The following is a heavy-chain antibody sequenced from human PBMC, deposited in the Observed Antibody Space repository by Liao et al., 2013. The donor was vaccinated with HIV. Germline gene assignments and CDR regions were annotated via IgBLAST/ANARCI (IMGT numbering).Heavy chain of an antibody. Sequence: QVQLQESGPGLVKPSQTLSLTCTVSGGSISSGDYYWSWIRQPPGKGLEWIGYIYYSGSTYYNPSLKSRVTISVDTSKNQFSLKLSSVTAADTAVYYCARGPSYYYDTVAFDNLGPRDNGHRLF. J-gene: IGHJ3*02. CDR1: GGSISSGDYY. CDR2: IYYSGST. D-gene: IGHD3-22*01. V-gene: IGHV4-30-4*08. CDR3: ARGPSYYYDTVAFDN.